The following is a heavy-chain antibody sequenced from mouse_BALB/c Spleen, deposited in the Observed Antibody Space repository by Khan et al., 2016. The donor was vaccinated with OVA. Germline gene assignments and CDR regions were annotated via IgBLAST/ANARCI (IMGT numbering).Heavy chain of an antibody. V-gene: IGHV2-9*02. Sequence: VQLKESGPGLVAPSQSLSITCTVSGFSLTSYGVHWVRQPPGKGLEWLGVIWTGGSTNSNSARMSRLIISKDNSKGQVFLILNSRQTDDTAMCYCARENMITYYFDYWGQGTTVTVSS. D-gene: IGHD2-4*01. J-gene: IGHJ2*01. CDR2: IWTGGST. CDR1: GFSLTSYG. CDR3: ARENMITYYFDY.